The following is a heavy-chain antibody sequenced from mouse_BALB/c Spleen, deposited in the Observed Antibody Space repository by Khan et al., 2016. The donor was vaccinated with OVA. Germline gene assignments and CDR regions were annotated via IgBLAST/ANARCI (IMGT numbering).Heavy chain of an antibody. CDR3: ARFNWDVLWCAY. Sequence: QIQLVQSGPELKKPGETVKISCKASGYTFTNYGMNWVKQAPGKGLKWMGWINTYTGEPTYADDFKGRFAFSLETSASTAYLQINNLKNEDTATYFCARFNWDVLWCAYWGQGTLVTVSA. CDR2: INTYTGEP. CDR1: GYTFTNYG. V-gene: IGHV9-3-1*01. D-gene: IGHD4-1*02. J-gene: IGHJ3*01.